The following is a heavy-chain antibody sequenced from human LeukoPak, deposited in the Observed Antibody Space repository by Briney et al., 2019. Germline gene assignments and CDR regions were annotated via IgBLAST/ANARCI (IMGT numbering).Heavy chain of an antibody. CDR1: GGSISSYH. CDR3: VRDLGRFDS. J-gene: IGHJ5*01. CDR2: IYSTGST. V-gene: IGHV4-4*07. Sequence: SETLSLTCTVSGGSISSYHWSWIRQPPGKGPEWIGRIYSTGSTNYNPSLKSRVTMSVDRSKNQFSLRMNSMTAADTAVYFCVRDLGRFDSWGQGALVLVSS.